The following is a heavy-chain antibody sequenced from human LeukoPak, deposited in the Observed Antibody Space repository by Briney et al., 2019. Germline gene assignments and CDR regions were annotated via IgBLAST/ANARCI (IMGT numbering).Heavy chain of an antibody. CDR3: AKDLRWELITYYFDY. CDR1: GFTFSSYA. Sequence: GGSLRLXCAASGFTFSSYAMSWVRQAPGKGLEWVSAISGSGSSTYYADSVKGRFTISRDNSKNTLYLQMNSLRAEDTAVYYCAKDLRWELITYYFDYWGQGTLVTVSS. D-gene: IGHD1-26*01. CDR2: ISGSGSST. J-gene: IGHJ4*02. V-gene: IGHV3-23*01.